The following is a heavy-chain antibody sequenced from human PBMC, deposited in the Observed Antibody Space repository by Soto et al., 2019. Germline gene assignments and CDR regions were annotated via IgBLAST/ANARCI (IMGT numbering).Heavy chain of an antibody. Sequence: SQTLSLTCVISGDTVTSSSGSWNWIRQSPSRGLEWLGRTYYRSKWYNDYAVSVKSRITINPDTSKNQFSLQLNSVTPEDTDVYYCARFGRSSTGFDYWGQGTLVTVSS. D-gene: IGHD6-6*01. CDR1: GDTVTSSSGS. V-gene: IGHV6-1*01. CDR3: ARFGRSSTGFDY. J-gene: IGHJ4*02. CDR2: TYYRSKWYN.